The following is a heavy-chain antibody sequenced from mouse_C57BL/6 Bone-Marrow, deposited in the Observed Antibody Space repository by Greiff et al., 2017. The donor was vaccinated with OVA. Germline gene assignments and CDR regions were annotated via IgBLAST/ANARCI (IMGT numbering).Heavy chain of an antibody. CDR2: IDPENGDT. V-gene: IGHV14-4*01. Sequence: VQLQQSGAELVRPGASVKLSCTASGFNIKDDYMHWVKQRPEQGLEWIGWIDPENGDTEYASKFQGKATITADTASNTAYLQLSRLTSEDTAVYYFTSYGHFDYWGQGTTLTVSS. J-gene: IGHJ2*01. CDR3: TSYGHFDY. D-gene: IGHD1-1*02. CDR1: GFNIKDDY.